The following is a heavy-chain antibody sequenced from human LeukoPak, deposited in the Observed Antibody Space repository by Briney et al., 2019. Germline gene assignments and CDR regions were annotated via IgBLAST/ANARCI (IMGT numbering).Heavy chain of an antibody. CDR1: GFTFSSYA. V-gene: IGHV3-23*01. J-gene: IGHJ4*02. CDR2: ISGSGGTT. CDR3: AKNGHSGGYAHFDY. Sequence: GGSLRLSCAASGFTFSSYAMSWVRQAPGKGLEWVSGISGSGGTTYYADSVKGRFTISRDTSKNTVYLQMNTLRAEDTAVYYCAKNGHSGGYAHFDYWGQGTPVTVSS. D-gene: IGHD1-26*01.